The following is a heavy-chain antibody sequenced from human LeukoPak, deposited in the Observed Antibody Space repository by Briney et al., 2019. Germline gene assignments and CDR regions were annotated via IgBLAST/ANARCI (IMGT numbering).Heavy chain of an antibody. CDR3: AILRIYSRAWHPLQIDAFDI. CDR2: IHSGGST. CDR1: GFSASSDY. Sequence: GGSLRLSCAASGFSASSDYMSWVRQAPGKGLEWVSVIHSGGSTYYADSVKGRFTISRDNSKNTLYLQMNSLRAEDSAMCYYAILRIYSRAWHPLQIDAFDIWGQGTMVTVSS. D-gene: IGHD6-19*01. J-gene: IGHJ3*02. V-gene: IGHV3-53*01.